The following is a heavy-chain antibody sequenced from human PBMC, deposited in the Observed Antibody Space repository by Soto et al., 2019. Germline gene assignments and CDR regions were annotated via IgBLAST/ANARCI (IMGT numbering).Heavy chain of an antibody. Sequence: QVQLQESGPGLVKPSETLSLTCTVSGGSIDGYNCAWIRQPPGKSLEWVGYVYYNGDSRYNPSLESRVTLPMDTSKSQFSLQLRSVTAADTAVYYCVRQGNGNLHGLVEVWGRGTTVTVSS. CDR2: VYYNGDS. V-gene: IGHV4-59*08. CDR1: GGSIDGYN. CDR3: VRQGNGNLHGLVEV. J-gene: IGHJ6*02. D-gene: IGHD1-1*01.